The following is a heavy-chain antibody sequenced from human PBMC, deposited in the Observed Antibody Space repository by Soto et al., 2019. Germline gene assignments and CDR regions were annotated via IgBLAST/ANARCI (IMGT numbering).Heavy chain of an antibody. CDR3: ARDLSSVTRIQLWPPPGY. V-gene: IGHV1-3*01. CDR1: GYTFTSYA. J-gene: IGHJ4*02. Sequence: GASVKVSCKASGYTFTSYAMHWVRQAPGQRLEWMGWINAGNGNTKYSQKFKGRVTITRDTSASTAYMELSSLRSEDTAVYYFARDLSSVTRIQLWPPPGYWGQGTLVTVSS. D-gene: IGHD5-18*01. CDR2: INAGNGNT.